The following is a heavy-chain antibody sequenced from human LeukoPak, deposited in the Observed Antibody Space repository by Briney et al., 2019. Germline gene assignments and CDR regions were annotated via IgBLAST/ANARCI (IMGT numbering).Heavy chain of an antibody. Sequence: GGSLRLSCAASGFTFSSYEMNWVRQAPGKGLEWVSYISSSGSTIYYADSVKGRFTFSRDNAKNSLYLQMNSLRAEDTAVYYCTTILYGDYGTFDIWGQGTMVTVSS. V-gene: IGHV3-48*03. CDR3: TTILYGDYGTFDI. J-gene: IGHJ3*02. D-gene: IGHD4-17*01. CDR1: GFTFSSYE. CDR2: ISSSGSTI.